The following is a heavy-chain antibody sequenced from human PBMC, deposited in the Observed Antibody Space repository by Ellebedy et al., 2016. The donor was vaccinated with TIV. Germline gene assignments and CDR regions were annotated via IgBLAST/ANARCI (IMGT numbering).Heavy chain of an antibody. CDR3: ARDNAYSSGYYPDY. CDR1: SYTFTSYG. D-gene: IGHD6-19*01. CDR2: ISAYNGNT. V-gene: IGHV1-18*01. J-gene: IGHJ4*02. Sequence: ASVKVSXKASSYTFTSYGISWVRQAPGQGLEWMGWISAYNGNTNYVQKFQGRVTMTTDTSTSTAYMELRSLRSDDTAVYFCARDNAYSSGYYPDYWGQGTLVTVSS.